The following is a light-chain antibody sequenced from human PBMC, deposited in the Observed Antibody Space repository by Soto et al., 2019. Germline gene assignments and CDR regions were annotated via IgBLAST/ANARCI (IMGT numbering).Light chain of an antibody. CDR1: QSVSSN. CDR2: GAS. J-gene: IGKJ1*01. V-gene: IGKV3-20*01. Sequence: DIVLTQSPATLSLSPGERATLSCRASQSVSSNLAWYQQKPGQAPRLLIYGASTRATGIPDRFSGSGSGTDFTLTISRLEPEDSAVYYCQQYGSSPTWTFGQGTKVDIK. CDR3: QQYGSSPTWT.